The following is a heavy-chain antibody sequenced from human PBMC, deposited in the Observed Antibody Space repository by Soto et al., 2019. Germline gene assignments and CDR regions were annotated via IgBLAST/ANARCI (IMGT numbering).Heavy chain of an antibody. J-gene: IGHJ4*02. CDR2: ISGSGGST. Sequence: TSETLSLSCAASGFTFSSYAMSWVRQAPGKGLEWVSAISGSGGSTYYADSVKGRFTISRDNSKNTLYLQMNSLRAEDTAVYYCAKSEGYGSGPVDYWGQGTLVTVSS. CDR1: GFTFSSYA. V-gene: IGHV3-23*01. CDR3: AKSEGYGSGPVDY. D-gene: IGHD3-10*01.